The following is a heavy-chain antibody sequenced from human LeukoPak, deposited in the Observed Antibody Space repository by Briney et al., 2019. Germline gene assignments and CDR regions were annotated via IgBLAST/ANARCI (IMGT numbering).Heavy chain of an antibody. CDR1: GHTLTELS. V-gene: IGHV1-24*01. J-gene: IGHJ4*02. CDR2: FDPEDGET. CDR3: ATGVVPAANVDY. Sequence: ASVKVSCKVSGHTLTELSMHWVRQAPGKGLEWMGGFDPEDGETIYAQKFQGRVTMTEDTSTDTAYMELSSLRSEDTAVYYCATGVVPAANVDYWGQGTLVTVSS. D-gene: IGHD2-2*01.